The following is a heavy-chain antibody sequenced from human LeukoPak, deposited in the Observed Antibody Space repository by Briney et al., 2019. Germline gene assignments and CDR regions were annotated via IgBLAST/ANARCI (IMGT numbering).Heavy chain of an antibody. CDR1: GFTFSSYA. CDR2: ISGSGGST. V-gene: IGHV3-23*01. Sequence: GGSLRLSCAASGFTFSSYAMSWVRQAPGKGLEWVSAISGSGGSTYYADSVKGRFTISRDNAKNSLYLQMNSLRAEDTAVYYCARPELDYGGMIDYWGQGTLVTVSS. D-gene: IGHD4-23*01. J-gene: IGHJ4*02. CDR3: ARPELDYGGMIDY.